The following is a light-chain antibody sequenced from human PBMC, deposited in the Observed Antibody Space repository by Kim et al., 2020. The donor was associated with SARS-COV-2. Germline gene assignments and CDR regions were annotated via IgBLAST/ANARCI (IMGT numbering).Light chain of an antibody. Sequence: APGARAPLSCRASQSVSSSYLAWYQQKPGQAPRLLMYDASSRATGIPDRFSGSGSGTDFTLTISRLEPEDFAVYYCQQYGSSPWTFGQGTKVDIK. CDR1: QSVSSSY. CDR3: QQYGSSPWT. J-gene: IGKJ1*01. CDR2: DAS. V-gene: IGKV3-20*01.